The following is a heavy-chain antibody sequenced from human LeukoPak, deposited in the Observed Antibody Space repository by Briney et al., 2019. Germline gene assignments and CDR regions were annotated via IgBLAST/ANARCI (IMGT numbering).Heavy chain of an antibody. Sequence: GGSLRLSCAASGFTFSSFEMNWVRQAPGKGLEWVAYISFSGSPIYYANFVKGRFTISRDDAKSLLYLQMNSLRAEDTAVYYCAKANQLAVAAYWGQGTLVTVSS. V-gene: IGHV3-48*03. CDR1: GFTFSSFE. CDR3: AKANQLAVAAY. J-gene: IGHJ4*02. CDR2: ISFSGSPI. D-gene: IGHD6-19*01.